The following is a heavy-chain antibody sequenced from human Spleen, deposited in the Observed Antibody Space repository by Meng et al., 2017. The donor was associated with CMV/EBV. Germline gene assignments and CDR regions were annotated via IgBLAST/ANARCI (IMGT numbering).Heavy chain of an antibody. D-gene: IGHD3-10*01. V-gene: IGHV1-46*01. CDR3: ARSHRFGELLYDY. CDR2: IYSSDGST. Sequence: CEASGYTFASYYMHWVRQAPGQGLEWMGIIYSSDGSTNYAQKFQGRFTMTRDTSTSTVYMELSSLRSEDTAVYYCARSHRFGELLYDYWGQGTLVTVSS. CDR1: GYTFASYY. J-gene: IGHJ4*02.